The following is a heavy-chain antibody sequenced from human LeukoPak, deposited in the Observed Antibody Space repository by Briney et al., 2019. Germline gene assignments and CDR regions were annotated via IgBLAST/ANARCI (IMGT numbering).Heavy chain of an antibody. CDR1: GLTFSTDA. V-gene: IGHV3-23*01. CDR3: AQQAPLRGYGSGTN. Sequence: RRSLRPSSAAAGLTFSTDAMSSGPQAPRKGLEWVSTISGSGGSTYYADSVKGRFPISRDNSKNTLYLQMNSLRAEDTAVYYCAQQAPLRGYGSGTNWGQGTLVTVSS. J-gene: IGHJ4*02. D-gene: IGHD3-10*01. CDR2: ISGSGGST.